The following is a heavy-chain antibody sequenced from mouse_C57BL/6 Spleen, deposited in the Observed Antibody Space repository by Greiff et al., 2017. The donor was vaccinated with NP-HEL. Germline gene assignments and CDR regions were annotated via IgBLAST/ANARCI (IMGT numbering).Heavy chain of an antibody. CDR3: ARGLPYYFDY. J-gene: IGHJ2*01. CDR2: ISYSGST. Sequence: EVKLQESGPGLVKPSQSLSLTCTVTGYSITSGYDWHWIRHFPGNKLEWMGYISYSGSTNYNPSLKSRISITHDTSKNHFFLKLNSVTTEDTATYYCARGLPYYFDYWGQGTTLTVSS. CDR1: GYSITSGYD. V-gene: IGHV3-1*01. D-gene: IGHD1-2*01.